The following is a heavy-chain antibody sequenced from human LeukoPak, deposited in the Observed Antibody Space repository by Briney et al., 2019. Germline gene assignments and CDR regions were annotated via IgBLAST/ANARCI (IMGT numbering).Heavy chain of an antibody. V-gene: IGHV3-33*06. CDR2: IWYDGSNK. J-gene: IGHJ4*02. CDR3: AKEKDIVATIGAH. Sequence: PGRSLRLSCAASGFTFSSYGMHWVRQAPGKGLEWVAVIWYDGSNKYYADSVKGRFTISRDNSKNTLYLQMNSLRAEDTAVYYCAKEKDIVATIGAHWGQGTLVTVSS. CDR1: GFTFSSYG. D-gene: IGHD5-12*01.